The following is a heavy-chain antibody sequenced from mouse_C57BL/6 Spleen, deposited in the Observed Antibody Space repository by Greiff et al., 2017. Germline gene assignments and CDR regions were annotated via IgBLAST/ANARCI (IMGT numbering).Heavy chain of an antibody. CDR2: ILPGSGST. CDR1: GYTFTGYW. Sequence: QVQLQQSGAELMKPGASVKLSCKATGYTFTGYWIEWVKQRPGHGLEWIGEILPGSGSTNYNEKFKGKATFTADTSSNTAYMQLSSLTTEDSAIYCWARLEGNYYVSGGAWFAYWGQGTLVTVSA. V-gene: IGHV1-9*01. J-gene: IGHJ3*01. D-gene: IGHD1-1*01. CDR3: ARLEGNYYVSGGAWFAY.